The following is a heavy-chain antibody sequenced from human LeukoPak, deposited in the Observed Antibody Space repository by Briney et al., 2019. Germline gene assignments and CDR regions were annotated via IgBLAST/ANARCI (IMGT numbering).Heavy chain of an antibody. CDR3: ARDNPEYSSGWYTFDY. CDR2: IYSGGST. V-gene: IGHV3-53*01. J-gene: IGHJ4*02. Sequence: GGSLRLSCAASGLPFSISWMSWVRQAPGKGLEWVSVIYSGGSTYYADSVKGRFTISRDNSKNTLYLQMNSLRAEDTAVYYCARDNPEYSSGWYTFDYWGQGTLVTVSS. D-gene: IGHD6-19*01. CDR1: GLPFSISW.